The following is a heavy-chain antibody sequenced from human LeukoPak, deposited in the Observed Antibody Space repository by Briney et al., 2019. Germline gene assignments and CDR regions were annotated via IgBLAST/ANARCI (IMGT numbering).Heavy chain of an antibody. V-gene: IGHV4-34*01. J-gene: IGHJ4*02. CDR1: GGSFSGYY. CDR3: ASGIAAAATRFDY. Sequence: PSETLSLTCAVYGGSFSGYYWSWIRQPPGKGLEWIGEINHSGSTNYNPSLKSRVTISVDTSKNQFSLKLSSVTAADTAVYYCASGIAAAATRFDYWGQGTLVTVSS. CDR2: INHSGST. D-gene: IGHD6-13*01.